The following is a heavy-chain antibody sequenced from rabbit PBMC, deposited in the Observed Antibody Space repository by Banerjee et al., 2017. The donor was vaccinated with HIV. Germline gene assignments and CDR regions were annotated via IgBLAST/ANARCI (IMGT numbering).Heavy chain of an antibody. V-gene: IGHV1S40*01. J-gene: IGHJ4*01. CDR2: IYTGSSGST. Sequence: QSLEESGGDLVKPGASLTLTCTASGFDLDSHYYMCWVRQAPGKGLEWIACIYTGSSGSTYYASWAKGRFAISKTSSTTVTLQMTSLTLADTATYFCARDAGSNYYFNLWGPGTLVTVS. D-gene: IGHD8-1*01. CDR1: GFDLDSHYY. CDR3: ARDAGSNYYFNL.